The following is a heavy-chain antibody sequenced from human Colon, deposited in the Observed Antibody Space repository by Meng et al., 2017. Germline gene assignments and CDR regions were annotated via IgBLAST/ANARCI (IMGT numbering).Heavy chain of an antibody. CDR2: IYYSGST. CDR1: GGSISSGDYY. Sequence: QGHLQGSGPGLVQPSQTLSLTCPVSGGSISSGDYYWSWIRQPPGKGLEWIGYIYYSGSTYSNASLKSRVTISIDRSKNQFSLKLSSVTAADTAVYYCARDRKHYGERGWFDPWGQGTLVTVSS. CDR3: ARDRKHYGERGWFDP. D-gene: IGHD4-17*01. J-gene: IGHJ5*02. V-gene: IGHV4-30-4*01.